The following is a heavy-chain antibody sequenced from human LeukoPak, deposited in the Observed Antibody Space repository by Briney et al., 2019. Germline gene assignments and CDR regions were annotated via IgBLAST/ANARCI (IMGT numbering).Heavy chain of an antibody. CDR1: GGPISSDY. D-gene: IGHD6-13*01. V-gene: IGHV4-59*01. Sequence: SETLSLTCTVSGGPISSDYWSWIRQPPGRGLEWIGYIYYSGSTNYNPSLKSRVTISVDTSKNQFSLKLRSVTAADTAVYYCARYGRIAAAGTNYYNGMDVWGQGTTVTVSS. CDR3: ARYGRIAAAGTNYYNGMDV. J-gene: IGHJ6*02. CDR2: IYYSGST.